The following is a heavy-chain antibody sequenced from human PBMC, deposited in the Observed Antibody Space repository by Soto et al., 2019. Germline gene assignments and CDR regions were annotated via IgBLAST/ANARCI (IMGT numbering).Heavy chain of an antibody. CDR1: RFAFSNAW. Sequence: EVQLVESGGDLVKPGGSLRLSCAASRFAFSNAWMSWVRQAPGKGLEWVGRIKSKTDGGTTDYAAPVEGRFAISRDDSKNTVNRKITSLKPDDPAVYYCTTDDPINNHWGQGTLFTVSS. V-gene: IGHV3-15*01. CDR3: TTDDPINNH. J-gene: IGHJ5*02. CDR2: IKSKTDGGTT.